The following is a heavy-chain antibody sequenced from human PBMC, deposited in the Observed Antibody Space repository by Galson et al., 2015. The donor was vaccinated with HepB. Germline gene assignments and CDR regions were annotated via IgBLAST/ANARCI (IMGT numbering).Heavy chain of an antibody. V-gene: IGHV3-23*01. J-gene: IGHJ2*01. CDR2: ISDSGST. D-gene: IGHD2-2*03. Sequence: SLRLSCAVSEFTFSTYAMSWVRQAPGKGLEWVSTISDSGSTYYTDSVKGRFTISRDNSKITLYLQMNSLRAEDTAIYYCAKVREMTGYCSRTSCLGDFDLWGRGTLVTVSS. CDR1: EFTFSTYA. CDR3: AKVREMTGYCSRTSCLGDFDL.